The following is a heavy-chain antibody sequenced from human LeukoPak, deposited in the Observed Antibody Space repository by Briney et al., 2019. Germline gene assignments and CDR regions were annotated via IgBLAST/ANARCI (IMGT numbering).Heavy chain of an antibody. CDR3: ARHRYSGSYYGEDAFDI. J-gene: IGHJ3*02. CDR1: GGSISSGGYS. Sequence: SQTLSLTCAVSGGSISSGGYSWSWIRQPPGKGLEWIGYIYYSGSTNYNPSLKSRVTISVDTSKNQFSLKLSSVTAADTAVYYCARHRYSGSYYGEDAFDIWGQGTMVTVSS. CDR2: IYYSGST. V-gene: IGHV4-30-4*07. D-gene: IGHD1-26*01.